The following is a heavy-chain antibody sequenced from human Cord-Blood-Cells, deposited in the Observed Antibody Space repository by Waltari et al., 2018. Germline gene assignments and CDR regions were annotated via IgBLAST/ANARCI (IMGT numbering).Heavy chain of an antibody. Sequence: QVTLRESGPALVKPTQTLTLTCTFSGFSLSTSGMCVSWIRQPPGKAREWLALIDWDDDKYYSTSLKTRLTISKDTSKNQVVLTMTNMDPVDTATYYCARIKGMGSSCKGWYFDLWGRGTLVTVSS. V-gene: IGHV2-70*01. CDR2: IDWDDDK. CDR3: ARIKGMGSSCKGWYFDL. CDR1: GFSLSTSGMC. D-gene: IGHD6-13*01. J-gene: IGHJ2*01.